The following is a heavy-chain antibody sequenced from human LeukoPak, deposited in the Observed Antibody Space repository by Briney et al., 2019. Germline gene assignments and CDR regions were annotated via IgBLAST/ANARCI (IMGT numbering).Heavy chain of an antibody. CDR2: ISGSGGST. V-gene: IGHV3-23*01. CDR3: ARQRHGSSWNGDYFDY. CDR1: GFTFSSYA. J-gene: IGHJ4*02. D-gene: IGHD6-13*01. Sequence: GGSLRLSCAASGFTFSSYAMSWVRQAPGKGLEWVSGISGSGGSTYYADSVKGRFTISRDNAKNSLYLQLNSLRAEDTAVYYCARQRHGSSWNGDYFDYWGQGTLVTVSS.